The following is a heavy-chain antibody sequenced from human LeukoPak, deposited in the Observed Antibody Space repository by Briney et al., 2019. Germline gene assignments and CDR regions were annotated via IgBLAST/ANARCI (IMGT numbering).Heavy chain of an antibody. CDR3: ASHYSSGWYFDY. V-gene: IGHV3-7*01. CDR2: IKPDGCEK. J-gene: IGHJ4*01. Sequence: GRSLRLSCAASGFTLSSHWMSWVRQAPGKGLEGVAHIKPDGCEKYYVDAVKGQFTISGDNAKHSLYLQMNSLRAEDTAVYYCASHYSSGWYFDYWGQGTLVTVSS. CDR1: GFTLSSHW. D-gene: IGHD6-19*01.